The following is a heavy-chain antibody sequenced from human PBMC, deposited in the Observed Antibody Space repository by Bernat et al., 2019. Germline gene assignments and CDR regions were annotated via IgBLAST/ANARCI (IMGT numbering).Heavy chain of an antibody. D-gene: IGHD1-26*01. Sequence: EVQLVESGGGLVKPGGSLRLSCAASGFTFSNAWMNWVRQAPGKGLEWVGRIKSKTDGGTTDYAAPVKGRFTISRDDSNNTLYLQMNSLKTEDTAVYYCTTDSGSSDSYYYGMDVWGQGTTVTVSS. V-gene: IGHV3-15*07. CDR3: TTDSGSSDSYYYGMDV. CDR2: IKSKTDGGTT. CDR1: GFTFSNAW. J-gene: IGHJ6*02.